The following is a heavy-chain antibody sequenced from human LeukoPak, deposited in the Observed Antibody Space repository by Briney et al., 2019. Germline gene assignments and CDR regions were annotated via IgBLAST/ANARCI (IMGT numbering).Heavy chain of an antibody. Sequence: PGGSLRLSCAASGFTFSSYSMNWVRQAPGEGLEWVSSISSSSSYIYYADSVKGRFTISRDNAKNSLYLQMNSLRAEDTAVYYCARVIPVAGDDAFDIWGQGTMVTVSS. D-gene: IGHD6-19*01. J-gene: IGHJ3*02. CDR2: ISSSSSYI. V-gene: IGHV3-21*01. CDR3: ARVIPVAGDDAFDI. CDR1: GFTFSSYS.